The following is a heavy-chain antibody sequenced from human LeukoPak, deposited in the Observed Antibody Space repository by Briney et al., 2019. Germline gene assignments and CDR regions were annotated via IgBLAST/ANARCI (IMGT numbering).Heavy chain of an antibody. CDR2: IIPIFGIA. CDR3: ARGSRSSSSQWFDP. J-gene: IGHJ5*02. V-gene: IGHV1-69*04. Sequence: SVKVSCKASGGTFSSYAISWVRQAPGQGLEWKGRIIPIFGIANNAQKFQGRVTITADKSTSTAYMELSSLRSEDTAVYYCARGSRSSSSQWFDPWGQGTLVTVSS. CDR1: GGTFSSYA. D-gene: IGHD6-6*01.